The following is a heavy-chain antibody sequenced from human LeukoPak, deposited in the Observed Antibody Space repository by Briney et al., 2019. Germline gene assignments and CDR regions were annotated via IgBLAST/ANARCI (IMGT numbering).Heavy chain of an antibody. CDR3: ARSRVRSTCGGDCWFDY. CDR1: GFTFSSYA. D-gene: IGHD2-21*02. V-gene: IGHV3-30*04. Sequence: GGSLRLSCAASGFTFSSYAMHWVRQAPGKGLEWVAVISYDGGNKYYADSVKGRFTISRDNSKNTLYLQMNSLRAEDTAVYYCARSRVRSTCGGDCWFDYWGQGTLVTVSS. J-gene: IGHJ4*02. CDR2: ISYDGGNK.